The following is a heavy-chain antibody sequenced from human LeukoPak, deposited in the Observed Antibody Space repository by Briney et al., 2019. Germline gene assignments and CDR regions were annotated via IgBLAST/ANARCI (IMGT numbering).Heavy chain of an antibody. V-gene: IGHV4-39*07. CDR1: GDSISSTNFY. J-gene: IGHJ4*02. CDR2: IYNTGST. CDR3: ARGPSGSTLGAFMDY. Sequence: SEALSLTCTVSGDSISSTNFYWGWIRQPPGKGLEWIGSIYNTGSTYYNPSLKSRVTISVDTSKNQFSLKLSSVTAADTAVYYCARGPSGSTLGAFMDYWGQGTLVAVSS. D-gene: IGHD1-26*01.